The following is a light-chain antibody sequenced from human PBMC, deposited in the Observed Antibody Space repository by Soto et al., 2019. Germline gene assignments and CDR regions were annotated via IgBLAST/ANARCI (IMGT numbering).Light chain of an antibody. CDR1: SSNIGSTYD. CDR2: GNT. Sequence: QSVLTQPPSVSGAPGQRATISCTGSSSNIGSTYDVQWYQQLPGTAPKLLIHGNTNRPSGVPDRFSGSKSGTSASLAITGLQADDEADYYCQSYDDSLSVHYVFGTGTKLTVL. J-gene: IGLJ1*01. V-gene: IGLV1-40*01. CDR3: QSYDDSLSVHYV.